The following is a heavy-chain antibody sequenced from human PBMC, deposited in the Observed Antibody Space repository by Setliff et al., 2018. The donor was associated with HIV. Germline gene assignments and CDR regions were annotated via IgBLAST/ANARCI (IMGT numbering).Heavy chain of an antibody. CDR2: VIPSTGDT. CDR3: VREARGGYFDY. D-gene: IGHD2-15*01. V-gene: IGHV1-46*01. CDR1: GYTFTDYF. Sequence: ASVKVSCKASGYTFTDYFLHWVRQAPGQGLEWMGIVIPSTGDTNYAQNFQGRVTMTRGTSTNTVYMDLSSLKSEDTAVYYCVREARGGYFDYWGQGTLVTVSS. J-gene: IGHJ4*02.